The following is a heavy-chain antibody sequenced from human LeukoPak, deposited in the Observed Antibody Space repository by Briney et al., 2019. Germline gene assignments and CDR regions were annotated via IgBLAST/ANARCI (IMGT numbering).Heavy chain of an antibody. J-gene: IGHJ4*02. CDR2: IYTSGST. CDR3: ARDPDY. V-gene: IGHV4-61*02. Sequence: SQTLSLTCTVSGGSISSGSYYWSWIRQPAGKGLEWIGRIYTSGSTNYNPSLKSRVTISVDTSKNQFSLKLSSVTVADTAVYYCARDPDYWGQGTLVTVSS. CDR1: GGSISSGSYY.